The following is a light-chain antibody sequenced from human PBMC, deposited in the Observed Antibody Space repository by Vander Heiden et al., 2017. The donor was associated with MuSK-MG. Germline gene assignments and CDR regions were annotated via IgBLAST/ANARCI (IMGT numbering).Light chain of an antibody. CDR2: GAS. Sequence: EIVLTQSPGTLSLSPGERATLSCRASQSVSSSYLAWYQRKPGQAPRLLIYGASSRATGIPDRFSGSGSGTDFTLTISRLEPEDIAVYYCQQYGSSLFTFGHGTKVDIK. CDR3: QQYGSSLFT. CDR1: QSVSSSY. V-gene: IGKV3-20*01. J-gene: IGKJ3*01.